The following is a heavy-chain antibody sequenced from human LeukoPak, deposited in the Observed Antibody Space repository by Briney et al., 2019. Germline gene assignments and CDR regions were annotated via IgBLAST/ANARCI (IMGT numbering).Heavy chain of an antibody. CDR2: ISSSSTI. Sequence: GGSLRLSCAASGFTFSSYSMNWVRQAPGKGLEWVSYISSSSTIYYADSVKGRFTISRDNAKNSLYLQMNSLRAEDTAVYYCARGSYYDILTGYSDFDYWGQGTLVTVSS. CDR1: GFTFSSYS. J-gene: IGHJ4*02. D-gene: IGHD3-9*01. CDR3: ARGSYYDILTGYSDFDY. V-gene: IGHV3-48*04.